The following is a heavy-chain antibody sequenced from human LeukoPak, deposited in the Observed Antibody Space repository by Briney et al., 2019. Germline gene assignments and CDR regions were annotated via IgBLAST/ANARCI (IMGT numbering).Heavy chain of an antibody. CDR1: GFTFRNYV. V-gene: IGHV3-30-3*01. Sequence: GGSLRLSCAASGFTFRNYVIHWVRQAPGKGLEWVAVTSSDLNVKLHADSVKGRFTISRDNSRSTLCLQMNSLRPEDTAIYYCAREGYYGSGSPPSLYFDYWGQGTLVTVSS. CDR3: AREGYYGSGSPPSLYFDY. D-gene: IGHD3-10*01. J-gene: IGHJ4*02. CDR2: TSSDLNVK.